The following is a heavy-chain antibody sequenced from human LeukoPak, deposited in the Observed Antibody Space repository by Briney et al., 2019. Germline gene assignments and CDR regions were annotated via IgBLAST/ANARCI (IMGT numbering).Heavy chain of an antibody. Sequence: PGGSLRLSCAASGFTFSTYWMTWVSQAPGKGLEWVANMKGDGSEIYYVDSVKGRFTISRDNAKNLLYLQMNSLRAEDTAVYYCARPGYTAGYDLWGQGTLVTVSS. J-gene: IGHJ3*01. V-gene: IGHV3-7*01. CDR3: ARPGYTAGYDL. CDR1: GFTFSTYW. D-gene: IGHD3-9*01. CDR2: MKGDGSEI.